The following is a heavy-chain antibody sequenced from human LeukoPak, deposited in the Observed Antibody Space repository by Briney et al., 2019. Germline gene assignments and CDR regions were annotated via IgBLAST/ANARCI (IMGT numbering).Heavy chain of an antibody. CDR2: IYHTGST. CDR1: GYSITSGYY. CDR3: ARDGGNPDY. Sequence: SETLSLACTVSGYSITSGYYWGWVRQSPGKGLEWIGSIYHTGSTYKNPSLKSRVTMSVDTSKNQLSLNLNSVTAADTAVYYCARDGGNPDYWGPGILFTVSS. J-gene: IGHJ4*02. D-gene: IGHD3-16*01. V-gene: IGHV4-38-2*02.